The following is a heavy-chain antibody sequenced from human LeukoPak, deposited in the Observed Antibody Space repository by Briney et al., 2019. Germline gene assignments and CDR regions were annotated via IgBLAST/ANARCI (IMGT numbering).Heavy chain of an antibody. CDR3: AGMGAILTGFAY. CDR2: IYSGGDT. Sequence: PGGSLRLSCAASGFTVSNNYMSWVRQTPEKGLEWVSFIYSGGDTHYADSVKGRFTISRDNSKNTLYLQMNSLRAEDTAVYYCAGMGAILTGFAYWGQGTLVTVSS. CDR1: GFTVSNNY. D-gene: IGHD3-9*01. J-gene: IGHJ4*02. V-gene: IGHV3-53*01.